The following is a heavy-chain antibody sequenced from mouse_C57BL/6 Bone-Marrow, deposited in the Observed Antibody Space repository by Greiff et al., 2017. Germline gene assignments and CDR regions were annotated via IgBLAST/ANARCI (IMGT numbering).Heavy chain of an antibody. J-gene: IGHJ4*01. Sequence: VQLQQSGAELVRPGASAKLSCTASGFNIKDDYMHWVKQRPEQGLEWIGWIDPENGDTEYASKFQGKATITADTSSNTAYLQLSSLTSEDTAVYYCTNGGMDYWGQGTSVTVSS. CDR1: GFNIKDDY. V-gene: IGHV14-4*01. CDR3: TNGGMDY. CDR2: IDPENGDT.